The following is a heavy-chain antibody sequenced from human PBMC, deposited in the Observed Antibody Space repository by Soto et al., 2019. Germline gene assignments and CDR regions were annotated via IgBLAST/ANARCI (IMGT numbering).Heavy chain of an antibody. J-gene: IGHJ5*02. CDR3: ARRITMIVVAHRGFDR. V-gene: IGHV4-34*01. CDR2: INHSVST. D-gene: IGHD3-22*01. Sequence: PSETLSLTCAVYGDSFSGYYWSWIRQPPGKGLEWIGEINHSVSTNYNPSLKSRVTISVDTSKNQFSLKLSSVTAADTALYYCARRITMIVVAHRGFDRWGKGNLVTVSS. CDR1: GDSFSGYY.